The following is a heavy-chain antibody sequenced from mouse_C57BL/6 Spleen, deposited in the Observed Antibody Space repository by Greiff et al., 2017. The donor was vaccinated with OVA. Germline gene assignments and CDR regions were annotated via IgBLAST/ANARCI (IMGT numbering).Heavy chain of an antibody. J-gene: IGHJ2*01. Sequence: QVQLQQSGPELVKPGASVKISCKASGYAFSSSWMNWVKQRPGKGLEWIGRIYPGDGDTNYNGKFKGKATVTADKSSSTAYMQLSSLTSEDSAVYFCAREGITTVLDCWGQGTTLTVSS. D-gene: IGHD1-1*01. CDR1: GYAFSSSW. V-gene: IGHV1-82*01. CDR2: IYPGDGDT. CDR3: AREGITTVLDC.